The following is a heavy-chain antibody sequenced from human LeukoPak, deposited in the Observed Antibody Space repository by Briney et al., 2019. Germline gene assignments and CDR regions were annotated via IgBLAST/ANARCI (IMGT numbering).Heavy chain of an antibody. J-gene: IGHJ3*02. CDR2: TYTGGNS. CDR3: ARGGRGSAAVVAPRSFDI. Sequence: GGSLRLSYAASGFTVSSIHMVWVRQAPGKGLEWVSVTYTGGNSYYADSVKGRFIISRDISKNTLYLQMNSLRAEDSALYYCARGGRGSAAVVAPRSFDIWGQGTMVTVSS. D-gene: IGHD3-22*01. CDR1: GFTVSSIH. V-gene: IGHV3-53*01.